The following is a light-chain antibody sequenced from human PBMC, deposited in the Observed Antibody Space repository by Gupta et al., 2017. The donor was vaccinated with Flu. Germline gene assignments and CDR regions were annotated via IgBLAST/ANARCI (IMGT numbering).Light chain of an antibody. CDR3: CAYAGRNTPNVI. V-gene: IGLV2-23*02. Sequence: SDVGNYNLVSCYQHQPGKAPNFILYDVDKRPSGAAVRVSGSKSGNTASLTISGPQAEDEGDYYFCAYAGRNTPNVIFGGGTKLTVL. CDR1: SDVGNYNL. J-gene: IGLJ2*01. CDR2: DVD.